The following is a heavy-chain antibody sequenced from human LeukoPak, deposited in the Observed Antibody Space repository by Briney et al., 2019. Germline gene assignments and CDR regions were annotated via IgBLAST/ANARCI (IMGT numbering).Heavy chain of an antibody. D-gene: IGHD3-10*01. CDR3: ARGGTMVRGARFDY. Sequence: GGPLRLSCAASGFTFSNAWMSWVRQAPGKGLEWVGRIKSKTDGGTTDYAAPVKGRFTISRDDSKNTLYLQVNSLKTEDTAVYYCARGGTMVRGARFDYWGQGTLVTVSS. CDR2: IKSKTDGGTT. CDR1: GFTFSNAW. V-gene: IGHV3-15*01. J-gene: IGHJ4*02.